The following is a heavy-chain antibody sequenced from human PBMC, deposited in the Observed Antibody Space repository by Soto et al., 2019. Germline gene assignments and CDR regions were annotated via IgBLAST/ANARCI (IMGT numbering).Heavy chain of an antibody. V-gene: IGHV4-61*01. Sequence: SETLALTCTVSGGSVSSGSYYWSWIRQPPGKGLEWIGYIYYSGSTNYNPSLKGRVTISVDTSKNQFSLKVSSVTAADTAVYYCARAGNWNYMFDPWGQGTLVTVSS. CDR2: IYYSGST. D-gene: IGHD1-7*01. CDR3: ARAGNWNYMFDP. CDR1: GGSVSSGSYY. J-gene: IGHJ5*02.